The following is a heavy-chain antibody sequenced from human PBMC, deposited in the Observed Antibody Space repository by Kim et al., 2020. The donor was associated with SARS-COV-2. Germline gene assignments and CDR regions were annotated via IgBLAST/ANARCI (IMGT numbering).Heavy chain of an antibody. D-gene: IGHD3-10*01. CDR3: TRMVRGDYGMDV. V-gene: IGHV3-73*01. CDR1: GFTFSGSA. J-gene: IGHJ6*02. CDR2: IRSKANSYAT. Sequence: GGSLRLSCAASGFTFSGSAMHWVRQASGKGLEWVGRIRSKANSYATAYAASVKGRFTISRDDSKNTAYLQMNSLKTEDTAVYYCTRMVRGDYGMDVWGQGTTVTVSS.